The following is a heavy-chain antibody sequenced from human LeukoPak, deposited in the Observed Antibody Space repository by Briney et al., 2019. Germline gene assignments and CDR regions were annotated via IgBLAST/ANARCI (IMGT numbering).Heavy chain of an antibody. J-gene: IGHJ6*03. CDR2: IYYSGST. CDR1: GGSISTYY. D-gene: IGHD3-22*01. CDR3: ARSSEGRYYYDSSGFSYYYYYMDV. Sequence: PSETLSLTCTVSGGSISTYYWSWIRQPPGKGLEWIGYIYYSGSTYYNPSLRSRVTISVDTSKNQFSLKLSSVTAADTAVYYCARSSEGRYYYDSSGFSYYYYYMDVWGKGTTVTISS. V-gene: IGHV4-59*01.